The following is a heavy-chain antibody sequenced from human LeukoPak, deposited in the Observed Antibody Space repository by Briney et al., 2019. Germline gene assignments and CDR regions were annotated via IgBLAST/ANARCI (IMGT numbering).Heavy chain of an antibody. CDR1: GFTFSNFA. CDR2: ISGSSRTI. Sequence: GGSLRLSCAASGFTFSNFAMTWVRQAPGKGPEWVSYISGSSRTIYYADSVKGRFAISRDNAKNSLYLQMNSLRDEDTAVYYCARNEWADYWGQGTLVTVSS. V-gene: IGHV3-48*02. D-gene: IGHD1-26*01. CDR3: ARNEWADY. J-gene: IGHJ4*02.